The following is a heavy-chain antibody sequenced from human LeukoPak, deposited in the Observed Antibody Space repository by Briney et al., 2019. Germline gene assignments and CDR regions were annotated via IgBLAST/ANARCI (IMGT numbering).Heavy chain of an antibody. J-gene: IGHJ4*02. V-gene: IGHV4-34*01. CDR1: IDSFSNYH. D-gene: IGHD3-10*01. CDR2: VNESGGT. Sequence: SETLSLTCAVYIDSFSNYHWNWIRQTPAKGMEWIGEVNESGGTNISPSLRSRVILSVDTSKNQFSLKLISATAADTAVYYCARVSSYSPPDYWGQGTLVTVSS. CDR3: ARVSSYSPPDY.